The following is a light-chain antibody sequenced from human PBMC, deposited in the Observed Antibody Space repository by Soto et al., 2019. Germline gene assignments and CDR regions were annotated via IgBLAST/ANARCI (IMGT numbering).Light chain of an antibody. CDR2: NNI. J-gene: IGLJ7*01. CDR1: NSNIGSNT. CDR3: AAWDDSLDGHVV. Sequence: QSVLTQPPSASGTPGQKVTISCSGSNSNIGSNTVSWFQQLPGRAPKLLLYNNIYRPPGVPDRFSGSKSGTSVSLAISGLQSEDDAVYYCAAWDDSLDGHVVFGGGTQLTVL. V-gene: IGLV1-44*01.